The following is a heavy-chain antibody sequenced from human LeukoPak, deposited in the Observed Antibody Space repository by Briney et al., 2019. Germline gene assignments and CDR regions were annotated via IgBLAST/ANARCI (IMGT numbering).Heavy chain of an antibody. Sequence: ASVTVSCTASGYTFTGYYMHWMRQAPGQGLEWMGWINPNSGGTNYAQKFQGWVTMTRDTSITTAYMELRRLRSDDTAVYYCARTYYYDSSGANDAFDIWGQGTMVTVSS. D-gene: IGHD3-22*01. J-gene: IGHJ3*02. CDR1: GYTFTGYY. CDR2: INPNSGGT. V-gene: IGHV1-2*04. CDR3: ARTYYYDSSGANDAFDI.